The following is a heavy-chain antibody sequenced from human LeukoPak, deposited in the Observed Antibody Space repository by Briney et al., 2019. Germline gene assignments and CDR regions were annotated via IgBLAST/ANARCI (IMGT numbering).Heavy chain of an antibody. V-gene: IGHV3-74*01. CDR2: INSDGSST. CDR3: AREGSSGWYNIYYYYGMDV. CDR1: GFTFSGYW. Sequence: PGGSLRLSCAASGFTFSGYWMHWVRQAPGKGLVWVSRINSDGSSTSYADSVKGRFTISRDNAKNTLYLQMNSLRAEDTAVYYCAREGSSGWYNIYYYYGMDVWGQGTTVTVSS. D-gene: IGHD6-19*01. J-gene: IGHJ6*02.